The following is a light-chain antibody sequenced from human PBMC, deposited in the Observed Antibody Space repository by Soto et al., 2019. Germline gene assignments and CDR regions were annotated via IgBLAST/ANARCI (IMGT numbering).Light chain of an antibody. CDR3: QQYHTWPIT. CDR2: GAS. CDR1: QGVRRK. V-gene: IGKV3-15*01. J-gene: IGKJ4*01. Sequence: EIVMTQSPATLSVAPGERVTLSCRASQGVRRKLAWYQHKSGQAPRLLISGASAGATGIPARFSGSGSGTEFTLTISSLQSEDCAIYYCQQYHTWPITFGGGTKVEIK.